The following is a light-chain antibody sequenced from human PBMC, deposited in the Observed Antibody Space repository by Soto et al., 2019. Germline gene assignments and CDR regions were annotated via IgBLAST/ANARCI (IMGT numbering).Light chain of an antibody. CDR3: QQYNSFPYA. CDR1: QSIGSW. J-gene: IGKJ2*01. V-gene: IGKV1-5*03. CDR2: KAS. Sequence: DIQMTQSPSTLSTSVGDRVTITCRASQSIGSWLAWYQQQPGKAPKLLINKASNLESGVPSRFSGSGSGTEFSLTISSLQPDDFATYYCQQYNSFPYAFGQGTKLEIK.